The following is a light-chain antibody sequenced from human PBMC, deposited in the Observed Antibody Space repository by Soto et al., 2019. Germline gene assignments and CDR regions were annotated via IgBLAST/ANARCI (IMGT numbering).Light chain of an antibody. CDR3: QQYNSWPLT. V-gene: IGKV3-15*01. J-gene: IGKJ4*01. Sequence: EIVMTQSPATLSVSPGERATLSCRASQSVSSNLAWYQQKPGQTPRLLIYGASNRATGFPARFSGSGSGTEFTLPISSLQSEDFAVYYCQQYNSWPLTFGGGTKVDIK. CDR2: GAS. CDR1: QSVSSN.